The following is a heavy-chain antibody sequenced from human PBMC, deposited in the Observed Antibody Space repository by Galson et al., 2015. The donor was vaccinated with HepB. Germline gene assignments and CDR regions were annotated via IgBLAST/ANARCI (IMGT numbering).Heavy chain of an antibody. CDR1: GFTFSNAW. V-gene: IGHV3-15*01. D-gene: IGHD2-2*01. J-gene: IGHJ6*02. CDR3: TTDIVVVPALGHYYGMDV. Sequence: SLRLSCAASGFTFSNAWMSWVRQAPGKGLEWVGRIKSKTDGGTTDYAAPVKGRFTISRDDSKNTLYLQMNSLKTEDTAVYYCTTDIVVVPALGHYYGMDVWGQGTTVTVSS. CDR2: IKSKTDGGTT.